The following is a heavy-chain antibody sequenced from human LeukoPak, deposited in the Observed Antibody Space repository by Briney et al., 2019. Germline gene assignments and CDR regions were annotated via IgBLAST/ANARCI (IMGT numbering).Heavy chain of an antibody. D-gene: IGHD3-3*01. V-gene: IGHV4-61*02. CDR3: ARDYYDFWRGYYYYYMDV. Sequence: SQTPSLTXTVSGGSISSGSYYWSWIRQPAGKGLEWIGRIYTSGSTNYNPSLKSRVTISVDTSKNQFSLKLSSVTAADTAVYYCARDYYDFWRGYYYYYMDVWGKGTTVTVSS. CDR1: GGSISSGSYY. J-gene: IGHJ6*03. CDR2: IYTSGST.